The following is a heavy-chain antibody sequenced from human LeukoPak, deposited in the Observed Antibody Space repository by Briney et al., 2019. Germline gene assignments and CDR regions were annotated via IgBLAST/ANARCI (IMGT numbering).Heavy chain of an antibody. CDR1: GASINSYY. CDR2: TYNSGST. D-gene: IGHD1-26*01. Sequence: SETLSLTCSASGASINSYYWNWIRQPPGKGLEWIGNTYNSGSTNYNPSLKSRVTISLDTSKNQFSLKMSSVAAADTAVYYCAKDWELGSWGQGTLVTVSS. CDR3: AKDWELGS. V-gene: IGHV4-59*01. J-gene: IGHJ5*02.